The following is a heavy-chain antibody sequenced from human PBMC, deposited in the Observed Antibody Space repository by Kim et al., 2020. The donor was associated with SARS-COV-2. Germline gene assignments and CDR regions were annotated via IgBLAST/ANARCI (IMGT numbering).Heavy chain of an antibody. Sequence: GGSLRISCTAAGCIFRHYSINWVRQAAGKWLEWVSYMSSSSRNIYYAASVKGRFTISRDNAKKSLYLQMNSLRDDDTAVYYCARDINEAVADPYGMDVWGQGPTVTVSS. CDR3: ARDINEAVADPYGMDV. CDR2: MSSSSRNI. CDR1: GCIFRHYS. D-gene: IGHD6-19*01. J-gene: IGHJ6*02. V-gene: IGHV3-48*02.